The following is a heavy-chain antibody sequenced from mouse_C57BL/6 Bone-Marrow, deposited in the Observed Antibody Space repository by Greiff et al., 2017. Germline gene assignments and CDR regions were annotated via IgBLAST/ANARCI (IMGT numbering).Heavy chain of an antibody. CDR3: ARCECYGGSYEFAY. CDR1: GYTFTTYW. J-gene: IGHJ3*01. V-gene: IGHV1-50*01. Sequence: VQLQQPGAELVKPGASVKLSCKASGYTFTTYWLPWLNQRPGQGLEWIGEIDPSDGYTNYKQKVKGEATATVDTSYSTAYMQISSLTSEDSAVYDWARCECYGGSYEFAYWGQGTLVTVSA. D-gene: IGHD1-1*01. CDR2: IDPSDGYT.